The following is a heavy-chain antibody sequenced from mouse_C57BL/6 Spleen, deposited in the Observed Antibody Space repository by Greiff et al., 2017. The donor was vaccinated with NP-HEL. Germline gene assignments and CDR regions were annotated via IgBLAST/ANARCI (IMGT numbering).Heavy chain of an antibody. J-gene: IGHJ2*01. CDR1: GYTFTSYW. CDR3: ARSSHYYGSSYGYYFDY. Sequence: VKLQQPGAELVMPGASVKLSCKASGYTFTSYWMHWVKQRPGQGLEWIGEIDPSDSYTNYNQKFKGKSTLTVDKSSSTAYMQLSSLTSEDSAVYYCARSSHYYGSSYGYYFDYWGQGTTLTVSS. D-gene: IGHD1-1*01. CDR2: IDPSDSYT. V-gene: IGHV1-69*01.